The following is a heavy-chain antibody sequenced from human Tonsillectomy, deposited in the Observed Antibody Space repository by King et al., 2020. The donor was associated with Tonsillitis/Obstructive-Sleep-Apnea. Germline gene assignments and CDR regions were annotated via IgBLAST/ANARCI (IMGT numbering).Heavy chain of an antibody. Sequence: VQLVESGAEVKKPGESLKISCTGSGYSFTSYWIGWVRQMPGKGLEWMGIIYPGDSDTRYSPSFQGQVTISADKPISTAYLQWSSLKASDTAMYYCARGYCSGGSCLSSWFDPWGQGTLVTVSS. CDR3: ARGYCSGGSCLSSWFDP. V-gene: IGHV5-51*01. CDR1: GYSFTSYW. D-gene: IGHD2-15*01. CDR2: IYPGDSDT. J-gene: IGHJ5*02.